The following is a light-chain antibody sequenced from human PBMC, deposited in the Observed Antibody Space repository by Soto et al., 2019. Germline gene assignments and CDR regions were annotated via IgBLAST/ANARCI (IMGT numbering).Light chain of an antibody. CDR2: EVS. V-gene: IGLV2-14*01. CDR3: SSFTSINTWV. CDR1: SSDVGGYNY. J-gene: IGLJ3*02. Sequence: QSVLTQPASVSGSPGQSITISCTGTSSDVGGYNYVSWYQQHPGKAPKLMIYEVSNRPSGVSNRFSGSKSGNTASLTISGLQAEDEADYYCSSFTSINTWVFGGGIKVTVL.